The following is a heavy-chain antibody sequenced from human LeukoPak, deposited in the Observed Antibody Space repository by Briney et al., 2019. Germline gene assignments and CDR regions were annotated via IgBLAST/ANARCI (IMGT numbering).Heavy chain of an antibody. J-gene: IGHJ4*02. CDR3: AKQMDYYDSSGPFDY. CDR2: ISYDGSNK. Sequence: GGPLRLSCAASGFTFSSYGMHWVRQAPGKGLEWVAVISYDGSNKYYADSVKGRFTISRDNSKNTLYLQMNSLRAEDTAVYYCAKQMDYYDSSGPFDYWGQGTLVTVSS. V-gene: IGHV3-30*18. D-gene: IGHD3-22*01. CDR1: GFTFSSYG.